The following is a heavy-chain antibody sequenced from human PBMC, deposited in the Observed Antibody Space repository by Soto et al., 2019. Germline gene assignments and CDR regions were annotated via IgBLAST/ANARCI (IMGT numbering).Heavy chain of an antibody. D-gene: IGHD3-22*01. CDR1: GGTFSSYA. J-gene: IGHJ3*02. CDR2: IIPIFGTA. Sequence: SVKVSCKASGGTFSSYAISWVRQAPGQGLEWMGGIIPIFGTANYAQKFQGRVTITADESTSTAYMELSSLRSEDTAVYYCARAVNDYYDSSGYSPFDAFDIWGQGTMVTVSS. V-gene: IGHV1-69*13. CDR3: ARAVNDYYDSSGYSPFDAFDI.